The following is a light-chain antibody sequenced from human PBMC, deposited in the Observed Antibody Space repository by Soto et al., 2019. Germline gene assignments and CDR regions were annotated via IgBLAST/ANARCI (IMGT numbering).Light chain of an antibody. Sequence: IEMTQYPSTVSASVGARVTITCRASQRVYNWLAWYQQKPGKAPKLLISSVSTLESGVPSRFSGSGSGTEFTLALSSLQPEDLGTYYCQQYNSYLSFGPGTKVEI. V-gene: IGKV1-5*01. CDR3: QQYNSYLS. J-gene: IGKJ3*01. CDR2: SVS. CDR1: QRVYNW.